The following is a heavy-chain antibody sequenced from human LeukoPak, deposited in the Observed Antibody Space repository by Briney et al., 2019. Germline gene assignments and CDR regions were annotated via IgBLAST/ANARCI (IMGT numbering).Heavy chain of an antibody. CDR3: ARDDYDSSGYYSVTGAFDI. D-gene: IGHD3-22*01. J-gene: IGHJ3*02. CDR1: GYSISSGYY. Sequence: SETLSLTCTVSGYSISSGYYWGWIRQPPGKGLEWIGSIYHSGSTYYNPSLKSRVTISVDTSKNQFSLKLSSVTAADTAVYYCARDDYDSSGYYSVTGAFDIWGQGTMVTVSS. CDR2: IYHSGST. V-gene: IGHV4-38-2*02.